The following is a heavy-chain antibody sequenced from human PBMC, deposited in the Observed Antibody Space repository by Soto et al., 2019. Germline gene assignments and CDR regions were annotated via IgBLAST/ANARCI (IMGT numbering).Heavy chain of an antibody. Sequence: ASLKVSCKASGYTFTGYYMHWVRQAPGQGLEWMGWINPNSGGTNYAQKFQGWVTMTRDTSISTAYMELSRLRSDDTAVYYCARDRAPLMVYGPTYYSYYGMDVWGQGTTVTVSS. D-gene: IGHD2-8*01. V-gene: IGHV1-2*04. CDR2: INPNSGGT. CDR3: ARDRAPLMVYGPTYYSYYGMDV. J-gene: IGHJ6*02. CDR1: GYTFTGYY.